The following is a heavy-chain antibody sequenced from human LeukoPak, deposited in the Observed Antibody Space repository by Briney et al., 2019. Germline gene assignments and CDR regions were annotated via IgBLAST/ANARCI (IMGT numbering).Heavy chain of an antibody. V-gene: IGHV1-2*02. CDR1: GYTFTGYY. CDR2: INPNSGGT. J-gene: IGHJ5*02. CDR3: ARLPAAINGYFDP. Sequence: EASVKVSCTASGYTFTGYYMHWVRQAPGQGLEWMGWINPNSGGTNYAQKFQGRVTMTRDTSISTAYMELSRLRSDDTAVYYCARLPAAINGYFDPWGQGTLVTVSS. D-gene: IGHD2-2*01.